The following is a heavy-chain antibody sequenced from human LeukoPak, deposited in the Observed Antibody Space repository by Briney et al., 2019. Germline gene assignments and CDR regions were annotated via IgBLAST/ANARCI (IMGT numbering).Heavy chain of an antibody. Sequence: SVKVSCKASGGTFSSYAISWVRQAPGQGLEWMGGIIPIFSTANYAQKFQGRITITTDESTSTAYMELSSLRSEDTAVYYCARGLPATTVTSANYYGMDVWGQGTTVTVSS. J-gene: IGHJ6*02. V-gene: IGHV1-69*05. D-gene: IGHD4-17*01. CDR1: GGTFSSYA. CDR3: ARGLPATTVTSANYYGMDV. CDR2: IIPIFSTA.